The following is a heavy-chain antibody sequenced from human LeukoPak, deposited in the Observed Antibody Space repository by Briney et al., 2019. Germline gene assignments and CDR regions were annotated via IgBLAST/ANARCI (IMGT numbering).Heavy chain of an antibody. J-gene: IGHJ4*02. Sequence: GGSLRLSCAAPGFTFSSYAMSWVRQAPGKGLEWVSAISGSGGSTYYADSVKGRFTISRDNSKNTLYLQMNSLRAEDTAVYYCAKVPTPDYYDSSGYYYAEYYFDYWGQGTLVTVSS. D-gene: IGHD3-22*01. CDR1: GFTFSSYA. V-gene: IGHV3-23*01. CDR2: ISGSGGST. CDR3: AKVPTPDYYDSSGYYYAEYYFDY.